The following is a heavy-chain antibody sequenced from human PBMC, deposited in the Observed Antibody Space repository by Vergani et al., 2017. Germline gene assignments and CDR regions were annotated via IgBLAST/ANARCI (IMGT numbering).Heavy chain of an antibody. V-gene: IGHV4-4*07. CDR3: ARGSRGYCSSTSCRSYWFDP. Sequence: QVQLQESGPGLVKPSETLSLTCTVSGGSISSYYWSWIRQPAGKGLEWIGRIYTSGSTNYNPSLKSRVTMSVDTSKHQFSLKLSSVTAADTAVYYCARGSRGYCSSTSCRSYWFDPWGQGTLVTVSS. CDR1: GGSISSYY. D-gene: IGHD2-2*03. J-gene: IGHJ5*02. CDR2: IYTSGST.